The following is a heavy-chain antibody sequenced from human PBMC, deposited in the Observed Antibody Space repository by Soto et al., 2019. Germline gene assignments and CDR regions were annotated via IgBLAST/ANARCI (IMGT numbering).Heavy chain of an antibody. CDR1: GFTFSSYA. CDR3: AKDGDEITGTTPLPSYYYYGMDV. CDR2: ISGSGGST. D-gene: IGHD1-20*01. J-gene: IGHJ6*02. V-gene: IGHV3-23*01. Sequence: GGSLRLSCAASGFTFSSYAMSWVRQAPGKGLEWVSAISGSGGSTYYADSVKGRFTISRDNSKNTLYLQMNSLRAEDTAVYYCAKDGDEITGTTPLPSYYYYGMDVWGQGTTVTVSS.